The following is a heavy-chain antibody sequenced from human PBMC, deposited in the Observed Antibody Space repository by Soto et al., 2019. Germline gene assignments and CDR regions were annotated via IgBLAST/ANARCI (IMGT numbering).Heavy chain of an antibody. V-gene: IGHV4-59*01. CDR2: IYYSGST. D-gene: IGHD3-3*01. CDR1: GGSISSYY. Sequence: SETLSLTCTVSGGSISSYYWSWIRQPPGKGLEWIGYIYYSGSTNYNPSLKSRVTISVDTSKNQFSLKLSSVTAADTAVYYCARDRIFGVANYGMDVWGQGTTVTVSS. J-gene: IGHJ6*02. CDR3: ARDRIFGVANYGMDV.